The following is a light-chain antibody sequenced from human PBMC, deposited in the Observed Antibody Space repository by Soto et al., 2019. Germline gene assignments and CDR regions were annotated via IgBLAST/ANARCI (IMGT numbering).Light chain of an antibody. Sequence: EDGVSQSAATLSLSPGERATLSCRASQSVSSYLAWYQQKHGQAPRLLIYDASNRATGIPARFSGSVSGTDCTLTISSLQPEDGTVYYCQQQSNWPLTFGGGTKVDIK. CDR2: DAS. J-gene: IGKJ4*01. CDR1: QSVSSY. V-gene: IGKV3-11*01. CDR3: QQQSNWPLT.